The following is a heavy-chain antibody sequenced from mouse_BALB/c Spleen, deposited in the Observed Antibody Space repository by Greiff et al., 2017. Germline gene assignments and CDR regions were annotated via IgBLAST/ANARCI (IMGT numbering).Heavy chain of an antibody. CDR1: GYTFTDYA. CDR3: ARGGNYPSFAY. D-gene: IGHD2-1*01. Sequence: QVQLQQSGAELVRPGVSVKISCKGSGYTFTDYAMHWVKQSHAKSLEWIGVISTYYGDASYNQKFKGKATMTVDKSSSTAYMELARLTSEDSAIYYCARGGNYPSFAYWGQGTLVTVSA. J-gene: IGHJ3*01. CDR2: ISTYYGDA. V-gene: IGHV1S137*01.